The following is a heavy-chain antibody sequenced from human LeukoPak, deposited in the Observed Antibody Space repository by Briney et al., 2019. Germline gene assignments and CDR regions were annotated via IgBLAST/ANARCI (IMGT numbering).Heavy chain of an antibody. CDR3: AKECDYSPGHKFDL. Sequence: GGSLRLSCAASGFTFNNYLMSWVRQAPGKGLEWVSVLFTGGGRTLYADSVKGRFTISGDTSRTTLYLQMTVLRAEDTAVYYCAKECDYSPGHKFDLWGQGTLVTVSS. J-gene: IGHJ4*02. D-gene: IGHD3-10*01. CDR1: GFTFNNYL. V-gene: IGHV3-23*01. CDR2: LFTGGGRT.